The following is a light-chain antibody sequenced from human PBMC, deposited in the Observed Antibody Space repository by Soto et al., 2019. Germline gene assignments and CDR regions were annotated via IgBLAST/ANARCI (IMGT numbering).Light chain of an antibody. CDR1: SSDVGGYNY. Sequence: QSALTQPASVSGSPGQSITISCTGTSSDVGGYNYVSWYQQLPGKAPKLIIFDVSNRPSGVSNRFSGSKSGNTASLTISGLQGDDEADYYCSSYASSSTNVVFGGGTKLTVL. CDR3: SSYASSSTNVV. V-gene: IGLV2-14*03. J-gene: IGLJ3*02. CDR2: DVS.